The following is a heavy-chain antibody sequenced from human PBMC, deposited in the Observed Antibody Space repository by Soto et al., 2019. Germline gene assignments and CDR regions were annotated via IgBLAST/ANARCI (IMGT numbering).Heavy chain of an antibody. V-gene: IGHV4-59*01. CDR3: TRGSGWNLY. CDR2: IHHSGMT. D-gene: IGHD6-19*01. CDR1: GVSITTSI. J-gene: IGHJ1*01. Sequence: SETLSLTCTVSGVSITTSIWTWIRQPPGEGLEWIGNIHHSGMTNYNSSLRSRVMLSVDMSKNQYSLKLTSVTAADTAMYYCTRGSGWNLYWGRGISVTVSS.